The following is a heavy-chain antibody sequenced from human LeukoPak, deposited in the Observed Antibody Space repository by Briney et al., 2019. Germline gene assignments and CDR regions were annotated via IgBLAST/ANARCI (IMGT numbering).Heavy chain of an antibody. V-gene: IGHV4-34*01. J-gene: IGHJ4*02. D-gene: IGHD5-24*01. CDR1: GGSFSGYY. Sequence: PSETLSLTYAVYGGSFSGYYWSWIRQPPGKGLEWIGEINHSGSTNYNPSLKSRVTISVDTSKNQFSLKLSSVTAADTAVYYCARRTGWLQWLNYFDYWGQGTLVTVSS. CDR3: ARRTGWLQWLNYFDY. CDR2: INHSGST.